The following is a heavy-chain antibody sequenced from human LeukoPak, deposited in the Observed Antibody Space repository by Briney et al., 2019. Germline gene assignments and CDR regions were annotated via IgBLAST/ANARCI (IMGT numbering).Heavy chain of an antibody. J-gene: IGHJ5*02. CDR1: GGSFSGYY. Sequence: SETLSLTCAVYGGSFSGYYWSWIRQPPGKGLEWIGEINHSGSTNYNPSLKSRVTISVDTSKNQFSLRLSSVTAADTAVYYCARGPLRSGYYRPNWFDPWGQGTLVTVSS. D-gene: IGHD3-3*01. CDR3: ARGPLRSGYYRPNWFDP. CDR2: INHSGST. V-gene: IGHV4-34*01.